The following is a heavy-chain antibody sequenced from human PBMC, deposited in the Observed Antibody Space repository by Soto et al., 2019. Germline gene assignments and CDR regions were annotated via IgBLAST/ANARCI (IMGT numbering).Heavy chain of an antibody. V-gene: IGHV3-11*06. D-gene: IGHD5-18*01. CDR3: ARDLSLWGYSYGSIDY. CDR2: ISSSSSYT. Sequence: GGSLRLSCAASGFTFSDYYMSWIRQAPGKGLEWVSYISSSSSYTNYADSVKGRFTISRDNAKNSLYPQMNSLRAEDTAVYYCARDLSLWGYSYGSIDYWGQGTLVTVSS. CDR1: GFTFSDYY. J-gene: IGHJ4*02.